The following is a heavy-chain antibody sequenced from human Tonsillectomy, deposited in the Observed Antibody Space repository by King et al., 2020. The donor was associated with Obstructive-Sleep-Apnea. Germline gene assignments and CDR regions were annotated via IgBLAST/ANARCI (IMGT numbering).Heavy chain of an antibody. Sequence: HVQLQQWGAGLLKPSETLSLTCAVYGGSFSGYYWSWIRQPPGKGLEWIGEINHSGSTNYNPSLKSRVTISVDTSKNQFSLKLSSVTAADTAVYYCARGPDYYDSSGRLIRYFQHWGQGTLVTVSS. V-gene: IGHV4-34*01. J-gene: IGHJ1*01. D-gene: IGHD3-22*01. CDR3: ARGPDYYDSSGRLIRYFQH. CDR1: GGSFSGYY. CDR2: INHSGST.